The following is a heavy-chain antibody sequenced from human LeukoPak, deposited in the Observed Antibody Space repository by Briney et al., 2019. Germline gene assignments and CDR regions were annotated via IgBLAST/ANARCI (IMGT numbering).Heavy chain of an antibody. CDR3: ARYTAMVHAFDI. V-gene: IGHV4-4*07. CDR1: GGSISSYY. J-gene: IGHJ3*02. D-gene: IGHD5-18*01. Sequence: SETLSLTCTVSGGSISSYYWSWIRQPAGKGLEWIGRIYTSGTTNYNPSLKRRVTMSVDTSKNQFSLKLSSVTAADTAVYYCARYTAMVHAFDIWGQGTMVTVSS. CDR2: IYTSGTT.